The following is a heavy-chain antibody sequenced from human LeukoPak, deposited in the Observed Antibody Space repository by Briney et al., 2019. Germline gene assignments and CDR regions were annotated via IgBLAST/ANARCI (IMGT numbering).Heavy chain of an antibody. Sequence: GGSLRLSCAASGFTFSSYSMNWVRQAPGKGLEWVSSISSSSSYIYYADSVKGRFTISRDNAKNSLYLQMNSLRAEDTAVYYCARDRLPENGMDVWGQGTTVTVSS. V-gene: IGHV3-21*01. CDR3: ARDRLPENGMDV. J-gene: IGHJ6*02. CDR2: ISSSSSYI. CDR1: GFTFSSYS.